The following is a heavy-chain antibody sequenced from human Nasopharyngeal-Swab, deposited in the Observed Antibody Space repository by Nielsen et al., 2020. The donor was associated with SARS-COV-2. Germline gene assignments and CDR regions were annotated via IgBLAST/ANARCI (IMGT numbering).Heavy chain of an antibody. J-gene: IGHJ3*02. V-gene: IGHV4-59*01. CDR2: IYYSGST. Sequence: SETLSLTCAVYGGSFSGYYRSWIRQPPGKGLEWIGYIYYSGSTNYNPSLKSRVTISVDTSKNQFSLKLSSVTAADTAVYYCARDPLVPAASDAFDIWGQGTMVTVSS. CDR1: GGSFSGYY. D-gene: IGHD2-2*01. CDR3: ARDPLVPAASDAFDI.